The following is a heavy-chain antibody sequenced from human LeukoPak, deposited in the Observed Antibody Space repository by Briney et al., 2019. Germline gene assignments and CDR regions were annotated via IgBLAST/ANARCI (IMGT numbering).Heavy chain of an antibody. J-gene: IGHJ4*02. CDR1: GYTFTGYY. Sequence: ASVTVSCTASGYTFTGYYMHWVRQAPGQGLEWMGWINPNSGGTNYAQKFQGRVTMTRDTSISTAYMELSRLRSDDTAVYYCARRRSTSCYDYWGQGTLVTVSS. CDR2: INPNSGGT. V-gene: IGHV1-2*02. D-gene: IGHD2-2*01. CDR3: ARRRSTSCYDY.